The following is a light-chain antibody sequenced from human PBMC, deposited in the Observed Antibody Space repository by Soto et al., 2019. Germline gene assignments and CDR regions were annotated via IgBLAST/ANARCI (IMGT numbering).Light chain of an antibody. CDR2: EVR. J-gene: IGLJ2*01. CDR3: SSYTNSTIVL. V-gene: IGLV2-14*01. CDR1: NRDVGSYNL. Sequence: QSVLTQPASVSGSPGQSITIACTGTNRDVGSYNLVSWYQQRPGEAPKLIISEVRNRPSGISYRFTGSKSGNTASLTISGLQAEDEADYYCSSYTNSTIVLFGGGTKLTVL.